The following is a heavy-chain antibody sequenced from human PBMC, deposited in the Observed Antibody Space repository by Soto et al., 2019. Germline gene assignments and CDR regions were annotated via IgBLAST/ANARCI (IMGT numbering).Heavy chain of an antibody. D-gene: IGHD5-18*01. V-gene: IGHV1-18*04. CDR2: ISVYDGDT. J-gene: IGHJ6*02. Sequence: QVQLVQSGAEVKKPGASVKVSCKASGYTFTSYGISWVRQAPGQGLEWMGWISVYDGDTNYAQNFQGRVTMTTDTSTSTAYMEMRSLRSDDTAVYYCARDQVAKWAPGSAMVNYYYGMDAWGQGTTVTVSS. CDR1: GYTFTSYG. CDR3: ARDQVAKWAPGSAMVNYYYGMDA.